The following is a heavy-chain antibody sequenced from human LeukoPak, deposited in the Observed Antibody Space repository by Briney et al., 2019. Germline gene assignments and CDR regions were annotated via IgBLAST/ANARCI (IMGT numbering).Heavy chain of an antibody. CDR1: GGPISSYY. Sequence: SETLSLTCTVSGGPISSYYWSWIRQPPGKGLEWIGYIYYSGSTNYNPSLKSRVTISVDTSKNQFSLKQSSVTAADTAVYYCARAESGYYYYYMDVWGKGTTVTVSS. CDR3: ARAESGYYYYYMDV. CDR2: IYYSGST. V-gene: IGHV4-59*01. J-gene: IGHJ6*03. D-gene: IGHD3-3*01.